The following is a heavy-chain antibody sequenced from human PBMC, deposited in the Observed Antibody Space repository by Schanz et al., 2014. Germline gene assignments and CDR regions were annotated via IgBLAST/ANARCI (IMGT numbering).Heavy chain of an antibody. J-gene: IGHJ4*02. CDR3: ARGGPAYYFDD. Sequence: EVQLLESGGGLVQPGGSLRLSCAASGFTFSSYAMSWVRQAPGKGLEWVSGISGSGASTYYADSVKGRFTISRDNAKNTLYLQMNSLRAEDTAVYYCARGGPAYYFDDWGQGTLVTVSS. CDR2: ISGSGAST. CDR1: GFTFSSYA. V-gene: IGHV3-23*01.